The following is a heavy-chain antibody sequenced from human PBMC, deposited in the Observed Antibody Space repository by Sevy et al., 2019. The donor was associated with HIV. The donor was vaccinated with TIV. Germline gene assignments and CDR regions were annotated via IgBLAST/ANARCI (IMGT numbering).Heavy chain of an antibody. CDR3: ARGTGYSSSWFLAEYFQH. D-gene: IGHD6-13*01. V-gene: IGHV3-20*04. J-gene: IGHJ1*01. CDR1: GFTFDDYG. Sequence: GGSLRLSCAASGFTFDDYGMSWVRQAPGKGLEWVSGINWNGGSTGYADSVKGRFTISRDNAKNSLYLQMNSLRAEDTALYCCARGTGYSSSWFLAEYFQHWGQDTLVTVSS. CDR2: INWNGGST.